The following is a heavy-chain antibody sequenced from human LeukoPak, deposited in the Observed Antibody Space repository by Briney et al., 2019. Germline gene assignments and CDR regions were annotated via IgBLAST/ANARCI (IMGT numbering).Heavy chain of an antibody. CDR2: IYYSGST. J-gene: IGHJ4*02. D-gene: IGHD1-26*01. Sequence: SETLSLTCTVSGGSISSYYWSWIRQPPGKGLEWIWYIYYSGSTNYNPSLKSRVTISVDTSKNQFSLKLSSVTAADTAVYYCARGGGSYVPFDYWGQGTLVTVSS. V-gene: IGHV4-59*12. CDR1: GGSISSYY. CDR3: ARGGGSYVPFDY.